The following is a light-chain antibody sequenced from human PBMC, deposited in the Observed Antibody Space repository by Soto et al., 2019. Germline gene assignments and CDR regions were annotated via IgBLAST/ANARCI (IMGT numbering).Light chain of an antibody. V-gene: IGKV1-5*03. J-gene: IGKJ2*01. CDR3: QQYKTYSRT. Sequence: DIQMTQSPSTLSASVGDRVTITCRASQSISPWLAWYQQKPGKAPKILIYKASSLESGVPPRFSGSDSGTEFTLTISGLQPDDFATYYCQQYKTYSRTFGQGTKLEIK. CDR2: KAS. CDR1: QSISPW.